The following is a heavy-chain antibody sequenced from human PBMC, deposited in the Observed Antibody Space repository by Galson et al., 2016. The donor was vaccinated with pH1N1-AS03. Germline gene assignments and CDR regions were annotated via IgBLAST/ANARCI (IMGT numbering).Heavy chain of an antibody. Sequence: SLRLSCAASGFTFSSHSMHWARQAPDEGLEWVAGISYHGNNKFYAHSVKGRFTISRDSLQNTLDLQMNSLSAEDSAVYFCARETIRAGEFDLWGRGTVVTVSP. CDR2: ISYHGNNK. V-gene: IGHV3-30-3*01. CDR3: ARETIRAGEFDL. D-gene: IGHD1-26*01. J-gene: IGHJ3*01. CDR1: GFTFSSHS.